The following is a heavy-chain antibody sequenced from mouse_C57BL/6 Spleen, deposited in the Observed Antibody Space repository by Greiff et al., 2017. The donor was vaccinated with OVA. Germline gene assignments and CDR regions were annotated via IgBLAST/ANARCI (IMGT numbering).Heavy chain of an antibody. Sequence: QVQLQQSGAELVRPGASVKLSCKASGYTFTDYYINWVKQRPGQGLEWIARIYPGSGNTYYNEKFKGKATLTAEKSSSTAYMQLSSLTSEDSAVYFCARSVLVHYFDYWGQGTTLTVSS. D-gene: IGHD2-2*01. V-gene: IGHV1-76*01. CDR1: GYTFTDYY. CDR3: ARSVLVHYFDY. CDR2: IYPGSGNT. J-gene: IGHJ2*01.